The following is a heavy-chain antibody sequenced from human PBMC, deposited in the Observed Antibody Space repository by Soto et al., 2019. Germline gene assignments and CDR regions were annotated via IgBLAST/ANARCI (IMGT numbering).Heavy chain of an antibody. Sequence: VGSLRLSCAASGFTFSSYAMSWVRQAPGKGLEWVSAISGSGGSTYYADSVKGRFTISRDNSKNTLYLQMNSLRAEDTAVYYCAKDYLFFHNYFDYWGQGTLVTVSS. J-gene: IGHJ4*02. V-gene: IGHV3-23*01. CDR3: AKDYLFFHNYFDY. CDR1: GFTFSSYA. CDR2: ISGSGGST. D-gene: IGHD3-10*02.